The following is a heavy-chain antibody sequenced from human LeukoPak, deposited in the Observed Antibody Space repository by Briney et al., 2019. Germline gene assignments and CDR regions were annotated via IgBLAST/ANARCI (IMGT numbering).Heavy chain of an antibody. CDR2: IYYSGST. CDR1: GGSISSYY. D-gene: IGHD4-17*01. V-gene: IGHV4-59*08. Sequence: SETLSLTCTVSGGSISSYYWSWIRQPPGKGLEWIGYIYYSGSTNYNPSLKSRVTISVDTSKNQFSLKLSSVTAADTAVYYCARQVDGDYDYWGQGALVTVSS. J-gene: IGHJ4*02. CDR3: ARQVDGDYDY.